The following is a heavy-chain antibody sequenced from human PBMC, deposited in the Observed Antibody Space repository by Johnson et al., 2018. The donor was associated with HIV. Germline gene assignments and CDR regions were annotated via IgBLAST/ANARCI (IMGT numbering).Heavy chain of an antibody. Sequence: QVQLVESGGGVVQPGRSLRLSCAASGFSFSSYDMHWVRQAPGKGLEWVALISCDGSKKYLADSVKGRLTISRGYSKNTLYLQINSLRAEDTAVYYGARLRGAVDIWGQGTMVTVSS. CDR1: GFSFSSYD. V-gene: IGHV3-30*03. J-gene: IGHJ3*02. CDR2: ISCDGSKK. CDR3: ARLRGAVDI.